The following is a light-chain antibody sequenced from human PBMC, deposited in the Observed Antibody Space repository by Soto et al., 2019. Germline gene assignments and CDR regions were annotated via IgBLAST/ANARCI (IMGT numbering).Light chain of an antibody. CDR1: QTVSITY. CDR2: GAS. Sequence: PGESAPLSCRASQTVSITYLTWYQQKPGQAPRLLIFGASSRATGIPDRFSGSGSGTVFTLTISSLQSEDFAVYYCQQYSDSPPTFGQGTKVDIK. V-gene: IGKV3-20*01. CDR3: QQYSDSPPT. J-gene: IGKJ1*01.